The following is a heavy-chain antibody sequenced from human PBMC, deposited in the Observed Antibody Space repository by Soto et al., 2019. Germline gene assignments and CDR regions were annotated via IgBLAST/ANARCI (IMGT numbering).Heavy chain of an antibody. CDR1: GASISNYY. D-gene: IGHD1-1*01. V-gene: IGHV4-4*07. Sequence: SETLSLTCTVSGASISNYYWSWIRQPAGKGLECLGRIYASGTTTYNPSLRSRVTMSVDTSKNQFSLNLNSVTAADTAVYYCARESRSELGTVEYWGQGTLVTSPQ. CDR2: IYASGTT. J-gene: IGHJ4*02. CDR3: ARESRSELGTVEY.